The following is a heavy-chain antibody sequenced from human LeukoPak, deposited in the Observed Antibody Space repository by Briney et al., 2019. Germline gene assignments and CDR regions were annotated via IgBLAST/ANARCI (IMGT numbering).Heavy chain of an antibody. CDR2: INPNSGGT. J-gene: IGHJ3*02. CDR3: ARRYCSGGSCYSGRNDAFDI. CDR1: GYTFTGYY. V-gene: IGHV1-2*02. Sequence: ASVKVSCKASGYTFTGYYMHWVRQAPGQGLEWVGWINPNSGGTNYAQKFQGRVTMTRDTSISTAYMELSSLRSDDTAVYSCARRYCSGGSCYSGRNDAFDIWGQGTMVTVSS. D-gene: IGHD2-15*01.